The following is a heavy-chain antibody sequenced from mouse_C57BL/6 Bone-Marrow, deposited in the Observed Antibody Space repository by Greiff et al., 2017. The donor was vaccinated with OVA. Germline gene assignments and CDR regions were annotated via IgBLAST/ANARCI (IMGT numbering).Heavy chain of an antibody. V-gene: IGHV1-5*01. CDR2: IYPGNSDT. CDR3: AKIAWFAY. J-gene: IGHJ3*01. CDR1: GYTFTSYW. Sequence: EVKVEESGTVLARPGASVKMSCKTSGYTFTSYWMHWVKQRPGQGLEWIGAIYPGNSDTSYNQKFKGKAKLTAVTPASTAYMELSSLTNEDSAVYYCAKIAWFAYWGQGTLVTVSA.